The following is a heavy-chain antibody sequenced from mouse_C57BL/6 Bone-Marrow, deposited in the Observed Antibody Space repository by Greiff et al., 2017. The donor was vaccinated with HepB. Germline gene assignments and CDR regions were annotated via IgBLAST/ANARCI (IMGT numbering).Heavy chain of an antibody. CDR1: GFSLTSYG. Sequence: VKLMESGPGLVQPSQSLSITCTVSGFSLTSYGVHWVRQSPGKGLEWLGVIWSGGSTDYNAAFISRLSISKDNSKSQVFFKMNSLQADDTAIYYCARYDYDGDYAMDYWGQGTSVTVSS. D-gene: IGHD2-4*01. J-gene: IGHJ4*01. V-gene: IGHV2-2*01. CDR2: IWSGGST. CDR3: ARYDYDGDYAMDY.